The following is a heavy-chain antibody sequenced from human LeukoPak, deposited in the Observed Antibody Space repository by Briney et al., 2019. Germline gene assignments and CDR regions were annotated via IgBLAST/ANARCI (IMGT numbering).Heavy chain of an antibody. J-gene: IGHJ6*02. CDR1: GFSISNAW. Sequence: GGSLRLSCTASGFSISNAWMNWVRQGPGKGLEWVGRIGSKTDGGTTDYAAPVKGRFTISRDDSKTTLYLQMNSLKTEDTAIYYCTRRDSSNSFVWGQGTTVTVSS. V-gene: IGHV3-15*07. D-gene: IGHD5-24*01. CDR3: TRRDSSNSFV. CDR2: IGSKTDGGTT.